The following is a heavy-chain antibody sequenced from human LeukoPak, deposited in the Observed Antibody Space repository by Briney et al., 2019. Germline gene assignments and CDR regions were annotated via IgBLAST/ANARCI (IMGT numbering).Heavy chain of an antibody. J-gene: IGHJ4*02. D-gene: IGHD1-26*01. CDR1: GVSISSYY. CDR3: ARLAAISGSDYPDD. V-gene: IGHV4-59*08. Sequence: SETLSLTCTVSGVSISSYYWSRIRQPPGKGLEWIGYIFYSGNTIYNPSLRSRVTISADTSKNHFSLRLRSVTAADTAVYYCARLAAISGSDYPDDWGQGTLVTVSS. CDR2: IFYSGNT.